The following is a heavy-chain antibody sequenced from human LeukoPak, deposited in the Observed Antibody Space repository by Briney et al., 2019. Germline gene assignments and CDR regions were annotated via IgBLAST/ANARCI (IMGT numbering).Heavy chain of an antibody. Sequence: GGSLRLSCAASGFTFSNAWMSWVRQAPGKGLEWVGRFKSNTDSGTTDYAAPVKGRFTISRDDSKNTLYLQMNSLKTEDTAVYYCTTDRPWELRSFDIWGQGTMVTVSS. CDR3: TTDRPWELRSFDI. CDR2: FKSNTDSGTT. J-gene: IGHJ3*02. CDR1: GFTFSNAW. V-gene: IGHV3-15*01. D-gene: IGHD1-26*01.